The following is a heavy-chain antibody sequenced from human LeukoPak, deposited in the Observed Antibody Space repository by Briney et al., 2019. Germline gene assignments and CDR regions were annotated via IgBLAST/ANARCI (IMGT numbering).Heavy chain of an antibody. V-gene: IGHV1-2*02. Sequence: ASVKVSCKASGYTFTGYYMHWVRQAPGQGLEWMVWINPNSGGTNYAQKFQGRVTMTRDTSISTAYMELSRLRSDDTAVYYCARDQHIVVVPAAIGYYYYYMDVWGKGTTVTVSS. CDR2: INPNSGGT. CDR3: ARDQHIVVVPAAIGYYYYYMDV. D-gene: IGHD2-2*02. CDR1: GYTFTGYY. J-gene: IGHJ6*03.